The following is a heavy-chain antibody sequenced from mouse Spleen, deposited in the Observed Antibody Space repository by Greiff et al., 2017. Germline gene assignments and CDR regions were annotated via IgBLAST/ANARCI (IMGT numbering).Heavy chain of an antibody. CDR2: ISYSGST. V-gene: IGHV3-1*01. D-gene: IGHD2-14*01. CDR1: GYSITSGYD. J-gene: IGHJ2*01. CDR3: ARGGVHYFDY. Sequence: VQLKQSGPGMVKPSQSLSLTCTVTGYSITSGYDWHWIRHFPGNKLEWMGYISYSGSTNYNPSLKSRISITHDTSKNHFFLKLNSVTTEDTATYYCARGGVHYFDYWGQGTTLTVSS.